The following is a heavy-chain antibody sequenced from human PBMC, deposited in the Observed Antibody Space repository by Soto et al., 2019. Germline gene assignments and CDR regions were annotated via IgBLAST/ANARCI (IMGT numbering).Heavy chain of an antibody. J-gene: IGHJ3*02. CDR1: GGSISSYY. D-gene: IGHD3-22*01. Sequence: PSETLSLTCTVSGGSISSYYWSWIQQPPGKGLEWIGYIYYSGSTNYNPSLKSRVTISVDTSKNQFSLKLSSVTAADTAVYYCARLHPGDRDSSFTDAFDIWGQGTMVTVSS. CDR3: ARLHPGDRDSSFTDAFDI. CDR2: IYYSGST. V-gene: IGHV4-59*08.